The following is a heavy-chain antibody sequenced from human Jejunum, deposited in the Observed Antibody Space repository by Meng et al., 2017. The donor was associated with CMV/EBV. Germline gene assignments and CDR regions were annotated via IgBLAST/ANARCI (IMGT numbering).Heavy chain of an antibody. V-gene: IGHV3-7*01. CDR2: IKHDGSDK. Sequence: LSCSASGFSFSSYWITWVRQAPGKGLEWVANIKHDGSDKYYVDSVKGRFTISRDNAKNSLYLQMNSLRVEDTATYYCASTAGCDYWGQGTLVTVSS. J-gene: IGHJ4*02. CDR1: GFSFSSYW. CDR3: ASTAGCDY. D-gene: IGHD6-19*01.